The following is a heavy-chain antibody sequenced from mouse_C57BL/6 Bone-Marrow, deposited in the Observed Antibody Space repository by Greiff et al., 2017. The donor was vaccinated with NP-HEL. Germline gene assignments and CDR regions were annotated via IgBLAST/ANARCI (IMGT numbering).Heavy chain of an antibody. CDR1: GFSLTSYA. V-gene: IGHV2-9-1*01. CDR3: ARLYYVYDVSWFAY. CDR2: IWTGGGT. Sequence: VHLVESGPGLVAPSQSLSITCTVSGFSLTSYAISWVRQPPGKGLEWLGVIWTGGGTNYNSALKSRLSISKDNSKSQVFLKMNSLQTDDTARYYCARLYYVYDVSWFAYWGQGTLVTVSA. D-gene: IGHD2-2*01. J-gene: IGHJ3*01.